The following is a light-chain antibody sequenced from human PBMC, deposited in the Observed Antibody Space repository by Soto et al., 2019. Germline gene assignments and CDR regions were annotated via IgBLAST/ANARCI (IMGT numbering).Light chain of an antibody. Sequence: EIVMTQSPATLSVSPGERATLSCRASQSVSSSLLAWYQQKPGQSPRLLIYGASIRATGIPARFSGSGSGTEFTLTISSLQSEDFAVYYCQQYSSWPLTFGGGTKVEIK. V-gene: IGKV3-15*01. J-gene: IGKJ4*01. CDR3: QQYSSWPLT. CDR1: QSVSSS. CDR2: GAS.